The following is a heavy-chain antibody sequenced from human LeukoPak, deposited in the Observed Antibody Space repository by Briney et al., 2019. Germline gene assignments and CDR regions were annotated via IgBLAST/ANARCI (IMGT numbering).Heavy chain of an antibody. CDR3: ATDVGGGYFDY. V-gene: IGHV3-7*01. J-gene: IGHJ4*02. Sequence: GGSLRLSCAASGFTFGSYWMSWVRQAPGKGLEWVANIRQDQGMKYFADSVRGRFTISRDNAKNSLYLQMNSLRAEDTAVYYCATDVGGGYFDYWGQGTLVTVSS. D-gene: IGHD3-16*01. CDR1: GFTFGSYW. CDR2: IRQDQGMK.